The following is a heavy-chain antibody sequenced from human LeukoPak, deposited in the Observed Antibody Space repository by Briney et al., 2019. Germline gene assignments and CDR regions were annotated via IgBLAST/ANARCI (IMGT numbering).Heavy chain of an antibody. D-gene: IGHD6-19*01. J-gene: IGHJ4*02. CDR1: GYTFTGYY. CDR2: INPNSGGT. Sequence: ASVKVSCKASGYTFTGYYMHWVRQAPGQGLEWMGWINPNSGGTNYAQKFQGWVTMTRDTSISTAYMELSRLKSDDTAVYYCARVGYSSGYLYFDYWGQGTLVTVSS. V-gene: IGHV1-2*04. CDR3: ARVGYSSGYLYFDY.